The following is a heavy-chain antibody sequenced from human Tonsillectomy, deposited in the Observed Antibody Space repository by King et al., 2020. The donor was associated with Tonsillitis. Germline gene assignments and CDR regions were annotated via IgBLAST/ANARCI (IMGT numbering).Heavy chain of an antibody. J-gene: IGHJ4*02. D-gene: IGHD6-13*01. V-gene: IGHV2-5*02. Sequence: TLKESGPTLVKPTQTLTLTCTLSGFSASTSGVGVGWIRQPPGKTLEWLALIYWDDDKRYSPSLKSRLTITKDTSKNQVVLTMTNVDPVDTATYFCAHRRYDSSWFFDSWGQGSLVTVSS. CDR3: AHRRYDSSWFFDS. CDR1: GFSASTSGVG. CDR2: IYWDDDK.